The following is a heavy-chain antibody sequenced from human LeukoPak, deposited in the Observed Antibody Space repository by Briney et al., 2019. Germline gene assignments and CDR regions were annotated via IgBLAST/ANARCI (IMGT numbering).Heavy chain of an antibody. Sequence: GGSLRLSCAASGFTFRSYGMHWVRQAPGKGLEWVAFIRYDGSNKYYADSVKGRFTISRDNSKNTLYLQMNSLRAEDTAVYYCAKDGGYCSSTSCPEDNWFDPWGQGTLVTVSS. CDR3: AKDGGYCSSTSCPEDNWFDP. D-gene: IGHD2-2*01. V-gene: IGHV3-30*02. J-gene: IGHJ5*02. CDR2: IRYDGSNK. CDR1: GFTFRSYG.